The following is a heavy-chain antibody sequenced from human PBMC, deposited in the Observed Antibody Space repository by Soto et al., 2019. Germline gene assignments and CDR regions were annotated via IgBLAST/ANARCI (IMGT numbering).Heavy chain of an antibody. J-gene: IGHJ4*02. D-gene: IGHD2-2*01. CDR1: GDTFNTFG. Sequence: QVQLVQSGAEVKMPGASVKVSCKAPGDTFNTFGISWVRQAPGQGLEWMGWISGYNGDTKYAQKFQGRDMMTSDTTTTTVYKELGSLISGDTALYYFAREYCTATSCYGVDYWGQGSLVTVSS. V-gene: IGHV1-18*01. CDR3: AREYCTATSCYGVDY. CDR2: ISGYNGDT.